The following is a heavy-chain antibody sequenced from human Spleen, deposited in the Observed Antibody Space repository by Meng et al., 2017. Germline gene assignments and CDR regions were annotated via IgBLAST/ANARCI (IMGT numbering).Heavy chain of an antibody. CDR1: GYTFPDYW. Sequence: GQLVQSGAEVKKPGASVKVSCKASGYTFPDYWLHWVRRAPGQGLEWMGRINPKSGDTHYAQRFQGRVTMTGDTSISTAYMELSGLRSDDTAMYYCARIVSGTEGFDYWGRGTLVTVSS. J-gene: IGHJ4*02. V-gene: IGHV1-2*06. D-gene: IGHD6-19*01. CDR3: ARIVSGTEGFDY. CDR2: INPKSGDT.